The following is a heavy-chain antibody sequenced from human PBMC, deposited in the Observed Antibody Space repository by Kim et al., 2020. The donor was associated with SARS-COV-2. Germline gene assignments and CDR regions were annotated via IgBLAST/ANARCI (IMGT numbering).Heavy chain of an antibody. CDR2: ISAYNGNT. V-gene: IGHV1-18*01. D-gene: IGHD3-3*01. Sequence: ASVKVSCKASGYTFTSYGISWVRQAPGQGLEWMGWISAYNGNTNYAQKLQGRVTMTTDTSTSTGYMELRSLRSDDTAVYYCARDSGRDDFWSGSRYGMDVWGQGTTVTVSS. J-gene: IGHJ6*02. CDR3: ARDSGRDDFWSGSRYGMDV. CDR1: GYTFTSYG.